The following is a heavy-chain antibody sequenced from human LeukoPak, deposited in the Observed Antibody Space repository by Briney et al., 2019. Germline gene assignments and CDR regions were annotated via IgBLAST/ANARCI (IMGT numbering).Heavy chain of an antibody. CDR3: ARDSGTWFYLQD. D-gene: IGHD2/OR15-2a*01. V-gene: IGHV3-30*02. CDR1: GFSFGSYG. J-gene: IGHJ1*01. CDR2: IRYGGSHQ. Sequence: GGSLRLSCAASGFSFGSYGMHWVRQAPGKGLEWVAFIRYGGSHQFYADSVRGRFTISRDNPKNTLYLQMNSLGGEDTAVYFCARDSGTWFYLQDWGQGTLVTVSS.